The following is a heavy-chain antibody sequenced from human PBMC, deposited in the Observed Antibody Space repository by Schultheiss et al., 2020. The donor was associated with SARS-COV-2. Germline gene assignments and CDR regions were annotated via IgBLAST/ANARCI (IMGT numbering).Heavy chain of an antibody. J-gene: IGHJ1*01. CDR2: IISLSDGDRT. CDR1: GFNFHKAW. V-gene: IGHV3-15*01. Sequence: GGSLRLSCEASGFNFHKAWMSWVRQAPGEGLEWVARIISLSDGDRTDYAAPVKGRFTISRDDSKNTLYLQMDSLKTEDTAVYYCTRANTYCSGGSCYSWLWGQGTLVTVSS. D-gene: IGHD2-15*01. CDR3: TRANTYCSGGSCYSWL.